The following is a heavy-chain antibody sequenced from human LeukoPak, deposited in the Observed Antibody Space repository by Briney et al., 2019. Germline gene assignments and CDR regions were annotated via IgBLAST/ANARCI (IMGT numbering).Heavy chain of an antibody. D-gene: IGHD2-15*01. CDR1: GYTFTSYY. CDR3: ARVARSGGSCRWFDP. J-gene: IGHJ5*02. CDR2: INPSGGST. V-gene: IGHV1-46*01. Sequence: ASVKVSCKASGYTFTSYYMHWVRQAPGQGLEWMGIINPSGGSTSYAQKFQGRVTMTRDTSTSTVYMEPSSLRSEDTAVYYCARVARSGGSCRWFDPWGQGTLVTVSS.